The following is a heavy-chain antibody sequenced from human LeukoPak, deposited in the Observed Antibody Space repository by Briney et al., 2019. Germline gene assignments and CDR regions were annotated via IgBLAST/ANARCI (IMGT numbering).Heavy chain of an antibody. V-gene: IGHV3-66*02. Sequence: GGSLRLSCAASGFTVSSNYMSWVRQAPGKGLEWVSVIYSGGSTYYADSVKGRFTISRDNSKNTLYLQMKSLRAEDTAVYYCARDRDGAKGFDYWGQGTLVTVSS. J-gene: IGHJ4*02. D-gene: IGHD4-17*01. CDR2: IYSGGST. CDR3: ARDRDGAKGFDY. CDR1: GFTVSSNY.